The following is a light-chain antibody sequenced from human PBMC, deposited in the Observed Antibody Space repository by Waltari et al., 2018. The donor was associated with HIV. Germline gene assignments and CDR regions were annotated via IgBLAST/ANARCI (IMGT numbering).Light chain of an antibody. CDR2: VGTGGIVG. CDR1: SGYSHHK. V-gene: IGLV9-49*03. Sequence: QPVLTQPPSASASLGASVTLTCTLSSGYSHHKVDWYQPRPRQGPRFVLRVGTGGIVGSKGDGIPDRFSVLGSGLNRYLTIKNIQEEDESDYHCGADHGSGKNFAWAFGGGTKLTVL. CDR3: GADHGSGKNFAWA. J-gene: IGLJ3*02.